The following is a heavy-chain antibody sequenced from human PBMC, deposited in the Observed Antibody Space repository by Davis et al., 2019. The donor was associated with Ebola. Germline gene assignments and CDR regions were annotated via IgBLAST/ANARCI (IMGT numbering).Heavy chain of an antibody. Sequence: ASVQVSCKASGYTFTTYGISWVRKAPGQGLEWMGWISAYYGTTKYAQSLQGRVTMTRDTSTNTAHMELRGLRSDDTAVYYCAREAEVDGSIIFLHWGQGTLVTVSS. D-gene: IGHD3-10*01. J-gene: IGHJ1*01. CDR1: GYTFTTYG. CDR3: AREAEVDGSIIFLH. CDR2: ISAYYGTT. V-gene: IGHV1-18*01.